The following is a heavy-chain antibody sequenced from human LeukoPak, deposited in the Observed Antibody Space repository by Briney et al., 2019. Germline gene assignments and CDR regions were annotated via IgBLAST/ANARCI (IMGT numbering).Heavy chain of an antibody. D-gene: IGHD2-2*01. CDR3: ARGREYQLLDFDY. J-gene: IGHJ4*02. V-gene: IGHV4-31*03. CDR2: IYYSGST. Sequence: SETLSLTCTVSGGSISSGGYYWSWLRQHPGKGLEWIGYIYYSGSTYYNPSLKSRVTISVDTSKNQFSLKLSSVTAADTAVYYCARGREYQLLDFDYWGQGTLVTVSS. CDR1: GGSISSGGYY.